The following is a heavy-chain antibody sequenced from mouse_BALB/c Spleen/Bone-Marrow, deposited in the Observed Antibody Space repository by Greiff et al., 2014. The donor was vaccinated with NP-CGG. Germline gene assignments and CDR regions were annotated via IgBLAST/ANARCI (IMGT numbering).Heavy chain of an antibody. J-gene: IGHJ4*01. Sequence: VQLQQSGAELVRPGASVKLSCKASGYTFTSYWINWVKQRPGQGLEWIGNIYPSDSYTNYNQKFKDKATLTVDKSSSTAYMQLSSPTSEDSAVYYRTRRGTGNAMDYWGQGTSVTVSS. CDR3: TRRGTGNAMDY. CDR2: IYPSDSYT. CDR1: GYTFTSYW. D-gene: IGHD3-3*01. V-gene: IGHV1-69*02.